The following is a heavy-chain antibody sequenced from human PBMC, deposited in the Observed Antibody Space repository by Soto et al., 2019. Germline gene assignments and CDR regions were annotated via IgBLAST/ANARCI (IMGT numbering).Heavy chain of an antibody. CDR2: IIPIFGTA. J-gene: IGHJ5*02. Sequence: QVQLVQSGAEVKKPGSSVKVSCKASGGTFSSYAISWVRQAPGQGLEWMGGIIPIFGTANYAQKFQGRVRITADESTSTAYMELSSLRSEDTAVYYCARDWTRIAAEGRWFAPWGQGTLVTVSS. V-gene: IGHV1-69*12. CDR1: GGTFSSYA. CDR3: ARDWTRIAAEGRWFAP. D-gene: IGHD6-6*01.